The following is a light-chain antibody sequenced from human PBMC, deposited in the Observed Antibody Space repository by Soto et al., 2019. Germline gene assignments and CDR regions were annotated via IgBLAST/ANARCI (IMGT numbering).Light chain of an antibody. Sequence: DIQMTQSPSTLSASVGDRVTITCRASQTISTWLAWYQQKPGEAPKLLIYDASSLKSGVPSRFSGSGPGTEFTLTISSLQPDDFATYYCQRYNAYWAFGPGTKVDI. CDR2: DAS. V-gene: IGKV1-5*01. CDR1: QTISTW. CDR3: QRYNAYWA. J-gene: IGKJ1*01.